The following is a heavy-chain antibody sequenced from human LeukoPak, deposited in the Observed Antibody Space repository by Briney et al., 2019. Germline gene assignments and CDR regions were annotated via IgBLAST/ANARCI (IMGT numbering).Heavy chain of an antibody. CDR2: IRYDGSNK. J-gene: IGHJ1*01. V-gene: IGHV3-30*02. CDR1: GFTFSSYG. Sequence: PGGSLRLSCAASGFTFSSYGMHWVRQAPGKGLEWVAFIRYDGSNKYYADSVKGRFTISRDNSKNTLYLQMNSLRAEDTAVYYCANDVSADYYDSSGYYSEYFQHWGQGTLVTVSS. D-gene: IGHD3-22*01. CDR3: ANDVSADYYDSSGYYSEYFQH.